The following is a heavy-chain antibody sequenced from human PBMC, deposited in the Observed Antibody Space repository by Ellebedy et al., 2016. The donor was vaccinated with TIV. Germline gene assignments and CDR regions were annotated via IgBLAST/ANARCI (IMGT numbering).Heavy chain of an antibody. Sequence: GESLKISCAASGFTFSIYAMNWVRQAPGKGLGLVADISYGGTHMYYADSVRGRFTIARDNSKNTLYLQMSSLSTEDTAVYYCARGLISGYYAGHAFDIWGQGTMVTVSS. CDR2: ISYGGTHM. D-gene: IGHD3-22*01. CDR3: ARGLISGYYAGHAFDI. J-gene: IGHJ3*02. CDR1: GFTFSIYA. V-gene: IGHV3-30-3*01.